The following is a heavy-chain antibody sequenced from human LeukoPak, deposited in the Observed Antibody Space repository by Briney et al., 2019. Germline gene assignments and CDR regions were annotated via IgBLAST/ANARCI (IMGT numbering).Heavy chain of an antibody. CDR2: IYYSGST. V-gene: IGHV4-39*01. CDR3: ASWYYYDSSGYYWEYFQH. CDR1: GGSISSSSYY. J-gene: IGHJ1*01. D-gene: IGHD3-22*01. Sequence: PSETLSLTCTVSGGSISSSSYYWRWIRQPPGKGLEWIGSIYYSGSTYYNPSLKSRVTISVDTSKNQFSLKLSSVTAADTAVYYCASWYYYDSSGYYWEYFQHWGQGTLVTVSS.